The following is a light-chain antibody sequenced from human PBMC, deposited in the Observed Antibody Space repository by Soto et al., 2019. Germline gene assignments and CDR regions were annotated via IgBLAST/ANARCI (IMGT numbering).Light chain of an antibody. CDR1: QSLSSRN. CDR2: GAS. CDR3: QQSGRSPIT. J-gene: IGKJ5*01. Sequence: ELVLTQSPGTLSLPPGERATLSCRASQSLSSRNLAWYQQKPGQAPRLLIYGASSRATGIPDRFSGSGSGTDFTLTISRLEPEDFAVYYCQQSGRSPITFGQGTRLEI. V-gene: IGKV3-20*01.